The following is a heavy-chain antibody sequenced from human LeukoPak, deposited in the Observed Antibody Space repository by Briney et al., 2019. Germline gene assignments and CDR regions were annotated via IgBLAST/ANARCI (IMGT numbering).Heavy chain of an antibody. V-gene: IGHV3-48*03. CDR1: GFTFNNYQ. Sequence: GGSLRLSCAASGFTFNNYQMNWVRQAPGKGLECISYINRSGRTIYYADSLKGRFTVSRDNAKNSLYLRMNNLRAEDTAVYYCARGEYYFDYWGQGTLVTVSS. CDR2: INRSGRTI. CDR3: ARGEYYFDY. J-gene: IGHJ4*02.